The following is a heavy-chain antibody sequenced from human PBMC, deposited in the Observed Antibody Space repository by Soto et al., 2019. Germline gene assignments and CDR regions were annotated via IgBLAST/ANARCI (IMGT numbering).Heavy chain of an antibody. J-gene: IGHJ3*02. D-gene: IGHD6-19*01. CDR3: AKEAAVAGMGDAFDI. V-gene: IGHV3-23*01. CDR2: ISGSGGST. Sequence: GGSLRLSCAASGFTFSSYSMSWVRQAPGKGLEWVSAISGSGGSTYYAVSVKGRFTSSRDNSKNTLYLQMNSLRAEDTAVYYCAKEAAVAGMGDAFDIWGQGTMVTVSS. CDR1: GFTFSSYS.